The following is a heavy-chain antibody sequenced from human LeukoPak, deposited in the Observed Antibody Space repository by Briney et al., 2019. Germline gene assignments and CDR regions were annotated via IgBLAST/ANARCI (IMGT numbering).Heavy chain of an antibody. V-gene: IGHV3-48*04. CDR2: ISSSSSNI. CDR3: AREILTGYYDGAAFDY. Sequence: GGSLRLSCAASGFDFSTYSIDWVRQAPGKGLEWVSYISSSSSNIYHADSVKGRFTISRDNAKNSLHLQMNSLRAEDTAVYYCAREILTGYYDGAAFDYWGQGTLVTVSS. D-gene: IGHD3-9*01. J-gene: IGHJ4*02. CDR1: GFDFSTYS.